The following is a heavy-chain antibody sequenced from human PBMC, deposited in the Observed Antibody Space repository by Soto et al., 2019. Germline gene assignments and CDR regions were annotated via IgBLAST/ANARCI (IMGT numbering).Heavy chain of an antibody. D-gene: IGHD3-10*01. CDR2: IYHSGST. Sequence: QVQLQESGPGLVKPSGTRSLTCVVSGGSISGINWWYWVRQPPGKGLEWIGEIYHSGSTHYNPSLQSRVTISVDKSKNQFSLKLSSVTAADTAVYYCARFGGGMDVWGQGTTVTVSS. J-gene: IGHJ6*02. CDR3: ARFGGGMDV. CDR1: GGSISGINW. V-gene: IGHV4-4*02.